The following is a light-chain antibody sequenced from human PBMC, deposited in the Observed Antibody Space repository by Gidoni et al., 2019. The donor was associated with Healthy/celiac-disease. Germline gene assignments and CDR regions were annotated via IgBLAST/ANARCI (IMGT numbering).Light chain of an antibody. Sequence: SYELTPPPSLSVSPGQTASITCSGDKLGDKYACWYQQKPGQSPVLVIYQDSKRPSGIPERFSGYNSGNTATLTISGTQAMDEADYYCQAWDSRTVVFGGGTKLTVL. V-gene: IGLV3-1*01. CDR2: QDS. J-gene: IGLJ2*01. CDR1: KLGDKY. CDR3: QAWDSRTVV.